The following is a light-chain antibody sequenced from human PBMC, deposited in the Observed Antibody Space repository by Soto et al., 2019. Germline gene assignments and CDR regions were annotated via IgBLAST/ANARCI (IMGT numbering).Light chain of an antibody. J-gene: IGLJ3*02. CDR3: QSYDDSREV. Sequence: QSVLTQPPSVSGAPGQTVTISCTGSDSDIGAGYDVHWYQQLPGTAPKLLIFGNSNRPSGVPDRFSGSQSGTSASLAITGLQAEDEADYYCQSYDDSREVFGGGTKLTVL. CDR2: GNS. CDR1: DSDIGAGYD. V-gene: IGLV1-40*01.